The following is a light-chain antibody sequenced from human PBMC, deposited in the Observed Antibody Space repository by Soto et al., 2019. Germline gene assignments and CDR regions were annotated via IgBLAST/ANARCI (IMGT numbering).Light chain of an antibody. Sequence: DIVMTQSPDSLAVSLGERATINCKSSQSVLYSSNNKNHLAWYQQKPGQPPKLVIYWASTRESGVPDRFSGSGSGTDFTLTISRLEPEDFAVYYCQQYGSSGTFGQGTKVDIK. CDR2: WAS. CDR1: QSVLYSSNNKNH. V-gene: IGKV4-1*01. CDR3: QQYGSSGT. J-gene: IGKJ1*01.